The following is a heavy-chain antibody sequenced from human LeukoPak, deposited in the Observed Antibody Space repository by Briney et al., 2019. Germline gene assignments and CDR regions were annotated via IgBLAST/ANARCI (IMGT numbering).Heavy chain of an antibody. Sequence: ASVKVSCKASGCTFTDHYMHWVRQAPGQGLEWLGWIKPDTGGTLYAPKFQGRVTLTRDTSISTASMELSRLTSDDTAVYYCARVGGGAAAVVFDFWGQGTMVTVSS. CDR3: ARVGGGAAAVVFDF. CDR2: IKPDTGGT. V-gene: IGHV1-2*02. J-gene: IGHJ3*01. CDR1: GCTFTDHY. D-gene: IGHD6-13*01.